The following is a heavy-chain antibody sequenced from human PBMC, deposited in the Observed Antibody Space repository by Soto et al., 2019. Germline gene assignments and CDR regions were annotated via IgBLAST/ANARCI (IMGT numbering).Heavy chain of an antibody. CDR1: GGSISSSTYY. V-gene: IGHV4-39*01. J-gene: IGHJ6*02. D-gene: IGHD3-10*01. CDR2: IHYSGNT. Sequence: SETLSLTCTVSGGSISSSTYYWGWIRQPPGKGLEWIGTIHYSGNTIYNPALKRRVTIYIDTSRKLFSLKLNFVTAADTAVYYCERRALSYYYYGMDVWGQGTTVTVSS. CDR3: ERRALSYYYYGMDV.